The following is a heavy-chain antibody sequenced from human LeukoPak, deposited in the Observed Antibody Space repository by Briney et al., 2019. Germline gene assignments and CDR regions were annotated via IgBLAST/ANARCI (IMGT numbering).Heavy chain of an antibody. V-gene: IGHV3-23*01. Sequence: PGGSLRLSCAASGFTFTSFSMNWVRQAPGKGLEWVSTISGGGGSTYYADSVKGRFTISRDNAKNSLFLQMNSLRAEDTAIYYCATSNGGLNYWGQGTLVTVSS. CDR2: ISGGGGST. J-gene: IGHJ4*02. CDR3: ATSNGGLNY. D-gene: IGHD3-16*01. CDR1: GFTFTSFS.